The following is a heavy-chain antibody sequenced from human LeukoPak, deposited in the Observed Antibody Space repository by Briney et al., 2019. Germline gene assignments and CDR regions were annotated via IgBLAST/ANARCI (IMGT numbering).Heavy chain of an antibody. CDR2: ISGSGNT. D-gene: IGHD1-26*01. CDR3: AKSLGNNSYYHFDY. V-gene: IGHV3-23*01. J-gene: IGHJ4*02. CDR1: GFTFSNYA. Sequence: GGSLRLSCAASGFTFSNYAMSWVRQAPGKGLEWVSAISGSGNTYHSDSVRGRFTISRDNSKNTLWLQMNSLRAEDTALYYCAKSLGNNSYYHFDYWGQGTLVTVSS.